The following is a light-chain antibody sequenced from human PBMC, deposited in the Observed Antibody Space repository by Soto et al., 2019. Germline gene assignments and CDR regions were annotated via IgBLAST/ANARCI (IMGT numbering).Light chain of an antibody. V-gene: IGKV1-5*01. Sequence: DIQMTQSPSSLSASVGDRVTITCRASQSISSWLAWYQQKPGKAPKLLIYDASSLESGVPSRFSGSGSGTEFTLTVSSLQPDDFATYYCLQYNNYSWTFGQGTKVDIK. CDR2: DAS. CDR3: LQYNNYSWT. CDR1: QSISSW. J-gene: IGKJ1*01.